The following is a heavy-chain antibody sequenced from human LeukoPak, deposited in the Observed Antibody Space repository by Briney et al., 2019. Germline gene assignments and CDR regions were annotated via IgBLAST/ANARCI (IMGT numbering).Heavy chain of an antibody. J-gene: IGHJ4*02. CDR1: AGSISSYY. D-gene: IGHD6-19*01. CDR2: NYYTGTT. V-gene: IGHV4-59*01. CDR3: ARAGYSTGWHVGYFDY. Sequence: SETLSLTCTVSAGSISSYYWSWIRQPPGKGLEWIGYNYYTGTTKYNPSLKSRVTISVDTSKNQVSLKLTSVTAADTAVYYCARAGYSTGWHVGYFDYWGQGTLVTVSS.